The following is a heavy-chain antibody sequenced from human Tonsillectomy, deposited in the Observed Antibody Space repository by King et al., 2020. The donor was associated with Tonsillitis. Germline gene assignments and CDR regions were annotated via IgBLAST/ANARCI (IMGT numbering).Heavy chain of an antibody. Sequence: VPLQESGPGLVKPSQTLSLTCTVSGGSISSGSYYWTWIRQHAGKGLEWVGRIYTSGNTNYNPSLKSRVTMSVDTSKNQFSLKLSSVTAADTAVYYCARGGTVTTFDSWGQGTLVTVSS. CDR2: IYTSGNT. V-gene: IGHV4-61*02. CDR1: GGSISSGSYY. CDR3: ARGGTVTTFDS. D-gene: IGHD4-17*01. J-gene: IGHJ4*02.